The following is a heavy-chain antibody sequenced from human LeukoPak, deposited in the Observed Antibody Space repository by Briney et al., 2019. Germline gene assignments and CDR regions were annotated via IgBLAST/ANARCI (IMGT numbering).Heavy chain of an antibody. Sequence: SETLSLTCTVSGGSISSYYWSWIRQPAGKGLEWIGRIYTSGSTNYNPSLKSRVTISVDTSKNQFSLKLSSVTAADTAVYYCARLPTTDQLLPFDYWGQGTLVTVSS. D-gene: IGHD2-2*01. CDR1: GGSISSYY. J-gene: IGHJ4*02. CDR2: IYTSGST. V-gene: IGHV4-4*07. CDR3: ARLPTTDQLLPFDY.